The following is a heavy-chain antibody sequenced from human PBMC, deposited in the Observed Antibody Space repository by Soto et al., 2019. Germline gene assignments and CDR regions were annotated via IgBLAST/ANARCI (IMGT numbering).Heavy chain of an antibody. V-gene: IGHV3-30-3*01. CDR1: GFKFDTFT. J-gene: IGHJ5*01. D-gene: IGHD6-19*01. Sequence: GSLRLSCVASGFKFDTFTMHWVRQAPGKGLEWVAAISSEGDDLYYGASVEGRFTISRDNSRNIVFLEMNSLGGADTAVYFCARRGPGAGWNWFDSWGHGTLVTVSS. CDR2: ISSEGDDL. CDR3: ARRGPGAGWNWFDS.